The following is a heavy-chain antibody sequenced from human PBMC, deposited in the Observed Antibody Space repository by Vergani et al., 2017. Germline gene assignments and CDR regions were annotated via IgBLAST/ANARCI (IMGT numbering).Heavy chain of an antibody. J-gene: IGHJ4*02. D-gene: IGHD3-9*01. Sequence: VQLVQAGAEVKQPGESLKISCKGSGYSFTRYWIGWVRQMPGKGLEWRGIIYPGDSDTRYSPSFQGQVTISADKSISTAYLQWSSRKASDTAMYYCAGLSVLTGYWGGFDYWGQGSLVTVSS. CDR3: AGLSVLTGYWGGFDY. CDR2: IYPGDSDT. CDR1: GYSFTRYW. V-gene: IGHV5-51*03.